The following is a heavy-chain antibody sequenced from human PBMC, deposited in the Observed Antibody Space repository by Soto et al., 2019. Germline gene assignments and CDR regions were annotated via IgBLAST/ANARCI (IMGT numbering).Heavy chain of an antibody. J-gene: IGHJ6*02. V-gene: IGHV1-2*02. CDR2: INPNSGGT. Sequence: XSVKGFCKASGYPFTGYYVHWVRQAPGQGLEWMGWINPNSGGTNYAQKFQGRVTMTRDTSISTAYMELSRLRSDDTAVYYCASFYCTNGVCGSYYYGMDVWGQGTTVTVSS. D-gene: IGHD2-8*01. CDR3: ASFYCTNGVCGSYYYGMDV. CDR1: GYPFTGYY.